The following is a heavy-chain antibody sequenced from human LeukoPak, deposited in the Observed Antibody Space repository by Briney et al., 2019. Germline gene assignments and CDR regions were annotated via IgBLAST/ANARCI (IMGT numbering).Heavy chain of an antibody. Sequence: GASVKVSCKASGYTFTSYGISWVRQAPGRGLEWMGWISAYNGNTNYAQKLQGRVTMTTDTSTSTAYMELRSLRSGDTAVYYCARDRESPDPRPPSPGWFDPWGQGTLVTVSS. CDR1: GYTFTSYG. J-gene: IGHJ5*02. V-gene: IGHV1-18*01. D-gene: IGHD6-6*01. CDR2: ISAYNGNT. CDR3: ARDRESPDPRPPSPGWFDP.